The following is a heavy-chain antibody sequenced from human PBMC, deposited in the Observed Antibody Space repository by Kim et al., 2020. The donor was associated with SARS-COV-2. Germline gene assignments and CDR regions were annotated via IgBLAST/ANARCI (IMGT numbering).Heavy chain of an antibody. CDR1: GGSISTYY. J-gene: IGHJ4*02. V-gene: IGHV4-59*08. CDR3: ARHLPPYSYGLFDY. D-gene: IGHD5-18*01. CDR2: IYYTGST. Sequence: SETLSLTCTVSGGSISTYYWSWIRQPPGKGLEWIGYIYYTGSTKYNPSLKSRVTISVDTSKNQFSLKLTSVTAADTAVYYCARHLPPYSYGLFDYWGQGTLVTVSS.